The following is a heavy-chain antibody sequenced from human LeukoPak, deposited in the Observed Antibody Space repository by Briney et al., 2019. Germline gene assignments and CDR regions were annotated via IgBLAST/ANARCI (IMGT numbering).Heavy chain of an antibody. Sequence: ASVKVSCKASGGTFSSYAISWVRQAPGQGLEWMRRIIPIFGTANYAQKFQGRVTITTDESTSTAYMELSSLRSEDTAVYYCASGSYYYDSSGYRVFDYWGQGTLVTVSS. D-gene: IGHD3-22*01. CDR3: ASGSYYYDSSGYRVFDY. J-gene: IGHJ4*02. CDR2: IIPIFGTA. CDR1: GGTFSSYA. V-gene: IGHV1-69*05.